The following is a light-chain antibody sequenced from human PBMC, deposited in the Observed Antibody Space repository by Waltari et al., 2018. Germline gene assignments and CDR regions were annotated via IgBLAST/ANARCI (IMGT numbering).Light chain of an antibody. CDR2: GAS. Sequence: ERVLAQSPGTLSLSPGERATLPCRARQNLTSTFLARHQQKPGQAPRLLIYGASRRATGIADRFSGSGSGTDFTLTISRLEPEDFAVYYCQQYDSSPWTFGQGTKVEIK. CDR3: QQYDSSPWT. CDR1: QNLTSTF. V-gene: IGKV3-20*01. J-gene: IGKJ1*01.